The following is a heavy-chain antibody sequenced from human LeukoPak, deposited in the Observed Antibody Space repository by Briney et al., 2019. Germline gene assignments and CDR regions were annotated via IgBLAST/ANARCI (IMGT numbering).Heavy chain of an antibody. D-gene: IGHD5-18*01. CDR1: GYTFTTYG. V-gene: IGHV1-18*01. Sequence: GASVKVSYKSSGYTFTTYGITWVRQAPGQGLEWMGWISTYNGNTNYAQKLQGRVTMTTDTSTSTAYMELRSLRSDDTAMYYCARDRMDTGTYFDYWGQGTLVTVSS. CDR3: ARDRMDTGTYFDY. CDR2: ISTYNGNT. J-gene: IGHJ4*02.